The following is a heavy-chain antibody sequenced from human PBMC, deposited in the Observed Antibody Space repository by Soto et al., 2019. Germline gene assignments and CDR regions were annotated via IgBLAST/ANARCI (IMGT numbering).Heavy chain of an antibody. CDR2: ISAYNGNT. Sequence: GASVKVSCTTSGYTFTSNGISWVRQAPGQGLEWMGWISAYNGNTNYAQKLQGRVTMTTDTSTSTAYMELRSLRSDDTAVYYCARDSGSVLWFGELSGSGMDVWGQGTTVTVSS. CDR1: GYTFTSNG. D-gene: IGHD3-10*01. CDR3: ARDSGSVLWFGELSGSGMDV. V-gene: IGHV1-18*01. J-gene: IGHJ6*02.